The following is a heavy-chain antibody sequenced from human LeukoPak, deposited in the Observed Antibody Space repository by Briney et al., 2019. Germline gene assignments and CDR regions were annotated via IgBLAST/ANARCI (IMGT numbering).Heavy chain of an antibody. Sequence: ASVKVSCKASGYTFTSYDINWVRQATGQGLEWMGWMNPNSGNTGYAQKFQGRVTMTRNASISTAYMELSSLRSEDTAVYYCARGTVGDAPVDIWGQGAMVTVSS. CDR1: GYTFTSYD. V-gene: IGHV1-8*01. CDR3: ARGTVGDAPVDI. D-gene: IGHD2-15*01. J-gene: IGHJ3*02. CDR2: MNPNSGNT.